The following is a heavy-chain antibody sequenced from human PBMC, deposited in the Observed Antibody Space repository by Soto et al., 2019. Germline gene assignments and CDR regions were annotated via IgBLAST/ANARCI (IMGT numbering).Heavy chain of an antibody. J-gene: IGHJ4*02. CDR3: ARVSGSYFLDC. Sequence: QVQLVQSGAVEKKPGASVKVSGKASEYTCTSYAMHWVRQAPGQRLEWMGWINAGNGNTKNSQKFQGRVTINRDTSASPAYMELSSMRSEDTAVYYCARVSGSYFLDCWGQGTLVTVSS. D-gene: IGHD6-25*01. V-gene: IGHV1-3*05. CDR1: EYTCTSYA. CDR2: INAGNGNT.